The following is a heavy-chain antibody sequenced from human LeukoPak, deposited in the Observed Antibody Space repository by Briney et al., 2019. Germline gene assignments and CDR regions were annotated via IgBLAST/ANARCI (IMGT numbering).Heavy chain of an antibody. D-gene: IGHD3-22*01. CDR1: GFTVSSHY. CDR3: ARFGSDYYYPYYDY. Sequence: PGGSLRLSCAASGFTVSSHYMSWVRQAPGKGLEWVSVIYSGGNTYYADSVKGRFTISRDNSANTLHLQMNSLRAEDTAVYYCARFGSDYYYPYYDYWGQGTLVTVSS. V-gene: IGHV3-53*01. CDR2: IYSGGNT. J-gene: IGHJ4*02.